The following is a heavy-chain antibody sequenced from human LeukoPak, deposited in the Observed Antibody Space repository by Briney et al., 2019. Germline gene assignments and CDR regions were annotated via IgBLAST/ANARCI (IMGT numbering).Heavy chain of an antibody. J-gene: IGHJ4*02. CDR1: GGSFSGCY. D-gene: IGHD3-10*01. CDR2: INHSGST. V-gene: IGHV4-34*01. CDR3: ARAGRDYYGSGSYRRGVDY. Sequence: PSETLSLTCAVYGGSFSGCYWSWIRQPPGKGLEWIGEINHSGSTNYNPSLKSRVTISVDTSKNQFSLKLSSVTAADTAVYYCARAGRDYYGSGSYRRGVDYWGQGTLVTVSS.